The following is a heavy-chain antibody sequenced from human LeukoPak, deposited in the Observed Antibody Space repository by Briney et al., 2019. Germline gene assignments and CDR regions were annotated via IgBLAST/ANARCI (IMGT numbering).Heavy chain of an antibody. V-gene: IGHV3-9*01. CDR3: AKDVIGIYYMDV. J-gene: IGHJ6*03. CDR2: ISWNSNNI. Sequence: SLRLSCAASGFTFDDYAMHWVRQAPGKGLEWVSGISWNSNNIGYADSVKGRFTICRDNAKNSLYLQMNSLRAEDTALYYCAKDVIGIYYMDVWGEGTTVTVSS. CDR1: GFTFDDYA. D-gene: IGHD1-20*01.